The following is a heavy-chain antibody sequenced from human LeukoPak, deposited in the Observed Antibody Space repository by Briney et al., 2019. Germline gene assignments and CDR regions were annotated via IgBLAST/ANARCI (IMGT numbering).Heavy chain of an antibody. D-gene: IGHD2-8*01. CDR2: IRGSAGST. J-gene: IGHJ5*02. CDR1: GFTFSSYA. CDR3: AKDRGVLMVYPNWFDP. V-gene: IGHV3-23*01. Sequence: SGGSLRLSCAASGFTFSSYAMSWVRQAPGKGLEWVSDIRGSAGSTCYADSVKGRFTISRDNSKNALYLQMNSLRAEDTAVYYCAKDRGVLMVYPNWFDPWGQGTLVSVSS.